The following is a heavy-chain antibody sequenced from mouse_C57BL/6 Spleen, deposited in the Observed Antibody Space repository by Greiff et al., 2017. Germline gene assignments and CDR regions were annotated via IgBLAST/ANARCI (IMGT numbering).Heavy chain of an antibody. CDR2: IHPNSGST. V-gene: IGHV1-64*01. D-gene: IGHD2-4*01. J-gene: IGHJ2*01. CDR3: ARYDYEVYFDY. CDR1: GYTFTSYW. Sequence: QVQLKQPGAVLVKPGASVKLSCKASGYTFTSYWMHWVKQRPGPGLEWIGMIHPNSGSTNYNETFKSKATLTVAKSSSTAYMQLSSLTSEDSAVYYCARYDYEVYFDYWGQGTTLTVSS.